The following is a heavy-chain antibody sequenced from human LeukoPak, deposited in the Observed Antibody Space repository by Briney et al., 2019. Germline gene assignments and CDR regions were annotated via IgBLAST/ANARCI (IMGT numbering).Heavy chain of an antibody. Sequence: GGSLRLSCVASGLTFNTYSMHWVRQAPGKGLGWVAVISYDGSNKYYADSVKGRFTISRDNSKNILYLQSNSLRVEDTAVYYCARGHTSSWGDLDYWGQGTLVTVSS. CDR2: ISYDGSNK. D-gene: IGHD6-13*01. CDR3: ARGHTSSWGDLDY. V-gene: IGHV3-30-3*01. CDR1: GLTFNTYS. J-gene: IGHJ4*02.